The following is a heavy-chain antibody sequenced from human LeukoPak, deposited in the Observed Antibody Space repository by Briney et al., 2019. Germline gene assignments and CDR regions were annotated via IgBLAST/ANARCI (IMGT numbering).Heavy chain of an antibody. D-gene: IGHD5-24*01. CDR2: ISGYQGST. CDR3: ARSDLGTITAGPFN. J-gene: IGHJ4*02. Sequence: ASVKVSCKASGYTFTNYGITWVRQAPGQGLEWMGWISGYQGSTKYAQNFQGRVTVTIDTSTSTAYIDLRSLISDDTAIYFCARSDLGTITAGPFNWGQGTLVAVSS. CDR1: GYTFTNYG. V-gene: IGHV1-18*01.